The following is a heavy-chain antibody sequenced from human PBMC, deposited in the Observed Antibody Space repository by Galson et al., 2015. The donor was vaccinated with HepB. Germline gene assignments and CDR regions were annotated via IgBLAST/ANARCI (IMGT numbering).Heavy chain of an antibody. CDR2: ISNDGTIT. CDR1: GFTFSRYW. J-gene: IGHJ5*01. D-gene: IGHD6-19*01. CDR3: ARVYSGWYWFDS. Sequence: SLRLSCAASGFTFSRYWMHWVRQVPGKGLAWVSLISNDGTITNYADSVKGRFTISRDNARNTVYLQMDSLRAEDTAVYYCARVYSGWYWFDSWGQGTLVTVSS. V-gene: IGHV3-74*01.